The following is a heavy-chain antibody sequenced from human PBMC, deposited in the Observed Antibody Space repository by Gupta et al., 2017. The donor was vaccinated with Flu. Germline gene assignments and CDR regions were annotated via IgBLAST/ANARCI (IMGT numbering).Heavy chain of an antibody. CDR1: GFTFSSYA. CDR3: AKDGEDYYDSSGYYYPRGAFDI. J-gene: IGHJ3*02. Sequence: EVQLLESGGGLVQPGGSLRLSCAASGFTFSSYAMSWVRQAPGKGLEWVSAISGSGGSTYYADSVKGRFTISRDNSKNTLYLQMNSLRAEDTAVYYCAKDGEDYYDSSGYYYPRGAFDIWGQGTMVTVSS. D-gene: IGHD3-22*01. V-gene: IGHV3-23*01. CDR2: ISGSGGST.